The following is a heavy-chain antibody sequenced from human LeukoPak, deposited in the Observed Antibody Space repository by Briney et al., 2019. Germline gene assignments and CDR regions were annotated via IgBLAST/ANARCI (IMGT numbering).Heavy chain of an antibody. D-gene: IGHD2-15*01. CDR1: GFTFSSYE. V-gene: IGHV3-48*03. Sequence: QPGGSLRLSCAASGFTFSSYEMNWVRQAPGKGLERVSYISSSGSTIYYADSVKGRFTVSRDNAKNSLYLQMNSLRAEDTAVYYCARAHPYCSGGSCYNQNRYYYYYYMDVWGKGTTVTVSS. CDR2: ISSSGSTI. CDR3: ARAHPYCSGGSCYNQNRYYYYYYMDV. J-gene: IGHJ6*03.